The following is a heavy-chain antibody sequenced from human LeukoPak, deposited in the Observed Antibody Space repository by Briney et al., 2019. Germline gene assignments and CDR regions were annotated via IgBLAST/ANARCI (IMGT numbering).Heavy chain of an antibody. CDR2: VYSSGST. J-gene: IGHJ6*02. D-gene: IGHD5-24*01. CDR1: GGSISRSY. Sequence: SETLSLTCTVSGGSISRSYWSWIRQPAGKGLEWIGRVYSSGSTNYNPSLKSRVTMSVDTSKNHFSLKLSSVTAADTAVYYCAAYNPLYYGMDVWGQGTTVTVSS. V-gene: IGHV4-4*07. CDR3: AAYNPLYYGMDV.